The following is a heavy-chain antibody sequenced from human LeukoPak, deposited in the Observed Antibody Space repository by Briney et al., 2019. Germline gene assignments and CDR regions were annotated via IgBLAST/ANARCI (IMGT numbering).Heavy chain of an antibody. V-gene: IGHV1-69*05. Sequence: SVKVSCKASGGTFSSYGINWVRQAPGQGLEWMGGNISIPDTANYAQKFQGRVTITTDGSTSTAYMELSSLRSEDTAVYYCARVGYDSDGYYYAFDYWGQGTLVTVSS. CDR3: ARVGYDSDGYYYAFDY. CDR2: NISIPDTA. J-gene: IGHJ4*02. D-gene: IGHD3-22*01. CDR1: GGTFSSYG.